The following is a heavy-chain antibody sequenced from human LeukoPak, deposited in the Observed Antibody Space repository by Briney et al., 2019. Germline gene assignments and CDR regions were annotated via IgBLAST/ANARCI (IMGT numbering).Heavy chain of an antibody. J-gene: IGHJ4*02. Sequence: PGRSLRLSCAASAFTFSSYGMHWVRQAPGKGLEWVAVIWCDGSGKYYADSVKGRFTISRDNSKNTLYLQMNSLRVEDTAVYYCAKDLFYSSGAHVLDYWGQGALVTVSS. CDR3: AKDLFYSSGAHVLDY. D-gene: IGHD3-22*01. V-gene: IGHV3-33*06. CDR1: AFTFSSYG. CDR2: IWCDGSGK.